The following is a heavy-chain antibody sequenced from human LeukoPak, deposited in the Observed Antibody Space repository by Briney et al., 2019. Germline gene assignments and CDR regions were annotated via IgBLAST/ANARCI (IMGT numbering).Heavy chain of an antibody. J-gene: IGHJ6*02. CDR3: ARYCSSTSCQPYYYYGMDV. V-gene: IGHV1-18*01. D-gene: IGHD2-2*01. CDR1: GYTFTNYD. Sequence: PGASVKVSCKTSGYTFTNYDINWVRQAPGQGLEWMGRISAYNGNTNYAQKLQGRVTMTTDTSTSTAYMELRSLRSDDTAVYYCARYCSSTSCQPYYYYGMDVWGQGTTVTVSS. CDR2: ISAYNGNT.